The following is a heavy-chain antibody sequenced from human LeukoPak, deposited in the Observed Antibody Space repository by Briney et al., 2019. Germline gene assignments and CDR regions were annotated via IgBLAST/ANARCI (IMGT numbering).Heavy chain of an antibody. D-gene: IGHD2-15*01. Sequence: ASVKVSCKASGYTFTAYYLHWVRQAPGQGLEWMGWINSNSGDTNSAQKFQGRVTLTRDTSITTAYMEMRSLSSDDTAVYYCVRVSLSPLLPIDYWGQGTLVTVSS. CDR3: VRVSLSPLLPIDY. CDR2: INSNSGDT. CDR1: GYTFTAYY. V-gene: IGHV1-2*02. J-gene: IGHJ4*02.